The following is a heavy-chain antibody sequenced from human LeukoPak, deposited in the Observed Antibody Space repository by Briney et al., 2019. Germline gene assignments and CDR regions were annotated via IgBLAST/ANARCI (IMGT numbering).Heavy chain of an antibody. Sequence: GGSLRLSCAASGFTVTDNYMNWVRQSSGKGLEWVSVIYSGGDTNYADSVKGRFIISRDTSKNTVSLQMNSLRAGDTAVYYCARDRNSFGIASSSWSHDAFDMWGQGTMVTVSS. CDR1: GFTVTDNY. CDR3: ARDRNSFGIASSSWSHDAFDM. CDR2: IYSGGDT. J-gene: IGHJ3*02. D-gene: IGHD6-13*01. V-gene: IGHV3-53*01.